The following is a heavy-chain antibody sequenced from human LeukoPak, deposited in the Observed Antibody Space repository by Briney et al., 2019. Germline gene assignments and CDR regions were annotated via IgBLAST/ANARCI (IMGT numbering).Heavy chain of an antibody. D-gene: IGHD5-12*01. J-gene: IGHJ4*02. V-gene: IGHV3-13*04. CDR3: ARSVTITSDFDY. Sequence: PGGSLRLSCAASGFTFSSYDMHWVRQATGKGLEWVSAIGTAGDTYYPGSVKGRFTISRENAKNTLYLQMNSLRAGDTAVYYCARSVTITSDFDYWGQGTLVTVSS. CDR2: IGTAGDT. CDR1: GFTFSSYD.